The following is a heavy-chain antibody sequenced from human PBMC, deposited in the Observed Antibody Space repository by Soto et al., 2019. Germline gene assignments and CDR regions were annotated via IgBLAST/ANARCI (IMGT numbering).Heavy chain of an antibody. V-gene: IGHV3-21*01. CDR3: ATPYSNYRGYYYYGMDV. J-gene: IGHJ6*02. CDR1: GFTFSSYS. Sequence: PGGSLRLSCAASGFTFSSYSMNWVRQAPGKGLEWVSSISSSSSYIYYADSVKGRFTISRDNAKNLLYLQMNSLRAEDTAVYYCATPYSNYRGYYYYGMDVWGQGTTVTVSS. D-gene: IGHD4-4*01. CDR2: ISSSSSYI.